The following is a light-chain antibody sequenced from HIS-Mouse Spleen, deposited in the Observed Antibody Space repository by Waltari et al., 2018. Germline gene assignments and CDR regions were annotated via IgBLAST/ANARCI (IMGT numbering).Light chain of an antibody. Sequence: QSALTQPPSASGSPGQSVTISCTGTSSDVRGYNYFSWYQQHPGKAPKLMIYEVSKRPSGVPDRFSGSKSGNTASLTVSGLQAEDEADYYCSSYAGSNNYVFGTGTKVTVL. CDR2: EVS. CDR3: SSYAGSNNYV. J-gene: IGLJ1*01. CDR1: SSDVRGYNY. V-gene: IGLV2-8*01.